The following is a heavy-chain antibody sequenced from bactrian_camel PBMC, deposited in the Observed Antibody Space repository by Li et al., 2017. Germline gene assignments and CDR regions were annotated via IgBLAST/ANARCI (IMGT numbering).Heavy chain of an antibody. V-gene: IGHV3S40*01. CDR3: AADLGTTWYPLRYEYAH. Sequence: VQLVESGGDLVQPGVSLRLSCAGSGFTFSDYYMSRVRQAPGKGLEWVSGINLGSNTYYADSVKGRFTISRDNAKNTVYLQLNSLKPEDTAVYYCAADLGTTWYPLRYEYAHWGQGTQVTVS. D-gene: IGHD6*01. CDR2: INLGSNT. CDR1: GFTFSDYY. J-gene: IGHJ4*01.